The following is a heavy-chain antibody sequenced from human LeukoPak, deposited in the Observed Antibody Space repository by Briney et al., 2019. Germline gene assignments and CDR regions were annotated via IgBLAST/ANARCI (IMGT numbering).Heavy chain of an antibody. CDR2: ISFDGSIQ. CDR3: AIPYGDFVY. V-gene: IGHV3-30*02. Sequence: GGSLRLSCAASGFTFTSYGMHWVRQAPGKGLEWVTYISFDGSIQYYGFSVKGRFTISADNSKNTLFLHMNSLRTEDTAVYYCAIPYGDFVYWGQGMLVTVSS. J-gene: IGHJ4*02. CDR1: GFTFTSYG. D-gene: IGHD4-17*01.